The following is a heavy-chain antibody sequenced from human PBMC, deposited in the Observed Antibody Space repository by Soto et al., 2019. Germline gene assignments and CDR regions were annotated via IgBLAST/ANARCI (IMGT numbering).Heavy chain of an antibody. CDR2: IRQDGGDQ. CDR1: GCTFTNYW. CDR3: VRGARGKDST. Sequence: EAQLVESGGGLVQPGGSLRLSCVASGCTFTNYWMHWVRQTAGKRLEWLADIRQDGGDQAYVDSVRSRFTISRDNAKNSLYLQMSSLTAADTAVYFCVRGARGKDSTWGRGTLVTVSS. D-gene: IGHD5-18*01. V-gene: IGHV3-7*01. J-gene: IGHJ1*01.